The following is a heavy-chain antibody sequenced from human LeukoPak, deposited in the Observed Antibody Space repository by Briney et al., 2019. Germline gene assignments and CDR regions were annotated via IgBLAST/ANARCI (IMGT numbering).Heavy chain of an antibody. J-gene: IGHJ4*02. CDR3: ARDLVGSSSG. V-gene: IGHV1-46*01. D-gene: IGHD6-6*01. Sequence: RASVKVSCKASGYTFTRYYIHWVRQAPGQGLEWMGVINPSGGSTTHARKFQGRVTMTRDTSTSTVYMDLSSLRSEDTAVYYCARDLVGSSSGWGQGTLVTVSS. CDR2: INPSGGST. CDR1: GYTFTRYY.